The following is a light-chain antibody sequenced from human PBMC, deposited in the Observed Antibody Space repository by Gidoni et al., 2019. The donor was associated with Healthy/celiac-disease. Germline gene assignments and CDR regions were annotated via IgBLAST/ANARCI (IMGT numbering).Light chain of an antibody. V-gene: IGLV3-1*01. J-gene: IGLJ2*01. CDR1: KLGDKY. CDR3: QTWDSSTADVV. CDR2: QDS. Sequence: SYELTQPPPASVSPGQTASITCSGDKLGDKYASWYQQKPGQSPVLVIYQDSKRPSGIPERFSGSNSGNTATLTISGTQAMDEADYYCQTWDSSTADVVFGGGTKLTVL.